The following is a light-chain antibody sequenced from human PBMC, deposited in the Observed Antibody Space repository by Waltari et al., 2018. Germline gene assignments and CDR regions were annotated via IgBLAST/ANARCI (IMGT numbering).Light chain of an antibody. CDR2: AAS. CDR1: QSINKN. V-gene: IGKV1-39*01. J-gene: IGKJ2*01. CDR3: QQSYTAPMYT. Sequence: DIQMTQSPSSLAASVGDRVTIHCRASQSINKNLNWYQQKPGKAPKVLIYAASTLKSGVPSRFSGSGSGTDFTLTISSLQPEDFAVYYCQQSYTAPMYTFGQGTKLEV.